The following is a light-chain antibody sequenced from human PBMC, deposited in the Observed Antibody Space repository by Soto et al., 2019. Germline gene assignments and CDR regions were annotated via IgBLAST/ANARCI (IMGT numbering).Light chain of an antibody. J-gene: IGLJ2*01. CDR3: SSYTSSSTLVL. CDR2: DVS. CDR1: SSDVGGYNY. V-gene: IGLV2-14*01. Sequence: QSALTQPASVSGSPGQSITISCTGTSSDVGGYNYVSWYQQHPGKAPKLMIYDVSSRPSGVSNRFSGSKSGNTASLTISGLQAEDEADYDCSSYTSSSTLVLFGVGTKLTVL.